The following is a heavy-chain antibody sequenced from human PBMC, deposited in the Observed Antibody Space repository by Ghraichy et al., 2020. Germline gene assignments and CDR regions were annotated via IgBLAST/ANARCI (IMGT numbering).Heavy chain of an antibody. J-gene: IGHJ4*02. CDR1: GFSLSTSGVG. CDR3: AHRISLKELDY. D-gene: IGHD2/OR15-2a*01. V-gene: IGHV2-5*02. CDR2: IYWDDEK. Sequence: SGHTLVKPTQTLTLTCAFSGFSLSTSGVGVGWIRQPPGKALEWLALIYWDDEKRYTPSLRSRLTITKDTSKNQVVLTMTNMDPKDTGTYYCAHRISLKELDYWGQRFRVTVSS.